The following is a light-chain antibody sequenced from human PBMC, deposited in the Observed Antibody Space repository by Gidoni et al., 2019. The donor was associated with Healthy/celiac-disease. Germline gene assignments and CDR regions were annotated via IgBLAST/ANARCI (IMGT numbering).Light chain of an antibody. Sequence: EIAMTQSPATPSVSPGERATLSCRASQSVSSNLAWYQQKPGQAPRLLIYGASTRATGIPARFSGSGSGTEFTLTISSLQSEDFAVYYCQQYNNWPLYTFGQGTKLEIK. J-gene: IGKJ2*01. CDR2: GAS. V-gene: IGKV3-15*01. CDR3: QQYNNWPLYT. CDR1: QSVSSN.